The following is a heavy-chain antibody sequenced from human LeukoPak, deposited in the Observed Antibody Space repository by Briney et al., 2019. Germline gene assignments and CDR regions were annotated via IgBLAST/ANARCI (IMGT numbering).Heavy chain of an antibody. V-gene: IGHV4-59*12. CDR3: ARADSSSRCRFDY. CDR1: TGSINIYY. J-gene: IGHJ4*02. D-gene: IGHD6-13*01. Sequence: SETLSLTCTVSTGSINIYYWSWIRQPPGKGLEWIGYIYYSGSTNYNPSLKSRVTISVDTSKKQVSLNLSSVTAADTAVYYCARADSSSRCRFDYWGQGTLVTVSS. CDR2: IYYSGST.